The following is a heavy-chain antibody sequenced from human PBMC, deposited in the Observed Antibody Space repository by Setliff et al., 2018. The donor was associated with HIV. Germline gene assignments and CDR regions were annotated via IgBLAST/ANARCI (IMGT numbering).Heavy chain of an antibody. CDR1: GGSISTSSYY. V-gene: IGHV4-39*07. CDR2: VYYSGIT. D-gene: IGHD6-19*01. J-gene: IGHJ6*03. CDR3: ARVPSSGWYGGHHYMDV. Sequence: SETLSLTCTVSGGSISTSSYYWGWIRQSPGRGLEWIGSVYYSGITHYNPSLESRATISVDTSMNYLSLNLTSVTAADTAVYFCARVPSSGWYGGHHYMDVWGKGAAVTVSS.